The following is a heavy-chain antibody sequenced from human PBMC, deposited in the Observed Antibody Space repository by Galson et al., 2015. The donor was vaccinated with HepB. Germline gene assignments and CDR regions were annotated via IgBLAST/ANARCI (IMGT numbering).Heavy chain of an antibody. V-gene: IGHV2-5*01. J-gene: IGHJ4*02. CDR3: ALMYYYDSSGYNLFDY. CDR1: GFSLSTSGVG. D-gene: IGHD3-22*01. CDR2: IYWNDDK. Sequence: PALVKPTQTLTLTCTFSGFSLSTSGVGVGWIRQPPGKALEWLALIYWNDDKRYSPSLKSRLTITKDTSKNQVVLTMTNMDPVDTATYYCALMYYYDSSGYNLFDYWGQGTLVTVSS.